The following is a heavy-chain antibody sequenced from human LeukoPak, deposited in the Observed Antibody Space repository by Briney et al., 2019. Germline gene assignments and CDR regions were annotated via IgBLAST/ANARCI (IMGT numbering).Heavy chain of an antibody. CDR1: GFTFSSYG. CDR2: ISGSGGST. Sequence: GGTLRLSCAASGFTFSSYGMSWVRQAPGKGLEWVSAISGSGGSTYYADSVKGRFTISRDNSKNTLYLQMNSLRAEDTAVYYCAKDSGYYDSSGYYYHNGRIDYWGQGTLVTVSS. D-gene: IGHD3-22*01. CDR3: AKDSGYYDSSGYYYHNGRIDY. J-gene: IGHJ4*02. V-gene: IGHV3-23*01.